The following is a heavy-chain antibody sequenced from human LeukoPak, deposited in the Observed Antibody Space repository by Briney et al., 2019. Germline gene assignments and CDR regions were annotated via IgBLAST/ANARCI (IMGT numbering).Heavy chain of an antibody. J-gene: IGHJ4*02. Sequence: SVKVSCKASGGTFSSYAISWVRQAPGQGLEWMGGIIPIFGTANYAQKFQGRVTITADESTSTAYMELSSLRSEDTAVYYCAKENWGAAVAGTWGQGTLVTVSS. CDR2: IIPIFGTA. V-gene: IGHV1-69*13. CDR3: AKENWGAAVAGT. CDR1: GGTFSSYA. D-gene: IGHD6-19*01.